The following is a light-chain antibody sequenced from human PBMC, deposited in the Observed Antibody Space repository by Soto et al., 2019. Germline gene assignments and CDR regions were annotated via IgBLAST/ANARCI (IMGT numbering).Light chain of an antibody. V-gene: IGKV3-15*01. CDR3: QQYNKWPLYT. Sequence: DIVMTQSPVTLSVSPGERATLSCRASQSVGSTLAWYQQKPGQAPRLLIHGASTRATGIPARFSGSGSGTEFTLTISSRQSEDFAVYYCQQYNKWPLYTFGPGTKLEIK. CDR1: QSVGST. CDR2: GAS. J-gene: IGKJ2*01.